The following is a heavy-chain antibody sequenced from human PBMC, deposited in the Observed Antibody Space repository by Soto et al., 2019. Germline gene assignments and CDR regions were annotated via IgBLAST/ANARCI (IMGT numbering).Heavy chain of an antibody. J-gene: IGHJ4*02. CDR1: GFTFRNFV. D-gene: IGHD2-21*01. V-gene: IGHV3-23*01. CDR3: AQDRGWGVVSPSHDY. Sequence: EVQLLESGGGMVQPGGSLRVSCAASGFTFRNFVMSWVRQAPGKGLEWVSAIRGTGGETFYADSVKGRFTISRDNSKNTWYLQMSSLRDEDTALYFCAQDRGWGVVSPSHDYWGQGTLVTVSS. CDR2: IRGTGGET.